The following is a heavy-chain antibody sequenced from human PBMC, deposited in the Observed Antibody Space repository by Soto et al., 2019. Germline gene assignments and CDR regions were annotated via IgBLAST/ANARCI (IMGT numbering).Heavy chain of an antibody. D-gene: IGHD2-21*02. CDR3: ASKAACGGDCYAFDS. CDR2: IIPLFGTA. CDR1: GVIFSSKT. J-gene: IGHJ4*02. V-gene: IGHV1-69*06. Sequence: QVYLVQSGAEVKKPGSSVKISCKASGVIFSSKTINWVRQAAGQGLEWMGGIIPLFGTANYAEKFQGRVTITADKSTKTEYMELTSLRSEDTAVYYCASKAACGGDCYAFDSWGQGTLVIISS.